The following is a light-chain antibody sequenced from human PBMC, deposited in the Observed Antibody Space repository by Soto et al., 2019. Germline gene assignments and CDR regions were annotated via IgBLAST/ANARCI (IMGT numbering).Light chain of an antibody. CDR2: GAS. J-gene: IGKJ1*01. Sequence: PGGRATLSCRASQSVTSSLAWYQQKPGQAPRLLIYGASSRATGIPDRFSGSGSGTDFTLTISRLEPEDFAVYYCQQYGNSPQTFGQGTKVDIK. CDR1: QSVTSS. V-gene: IGKV3-20*01. CDR3: QQYGNSPQT.